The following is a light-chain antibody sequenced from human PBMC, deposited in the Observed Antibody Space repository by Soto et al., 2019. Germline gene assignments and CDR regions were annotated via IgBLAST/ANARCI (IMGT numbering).Light chain of an antibody. CDR1: QSVSNNY. Sequence: EIVWTQSPYTLSQSPWERATLSCMASQSVSNNYLAWYQQKPGQAPRLLIYGASNRATGIPDRFSGSGSGTDFTLTISRLEPEDFAVYYCQQYSRWPPEITVGGGTKVDIK. V-gene: IGKV3-20*01. CDR2: GAS. CDR3: QQYSRWPPEIT. J-gene: IGKJ4*01.